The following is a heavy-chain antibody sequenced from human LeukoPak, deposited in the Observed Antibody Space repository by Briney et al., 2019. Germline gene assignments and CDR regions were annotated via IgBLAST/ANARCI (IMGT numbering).Heavy chain of an antibody. CDR2: VYYSGST. CDR1: GDFITAYY. J-gene: IGHJ5*02. D-gene: IGHD2-2*01. V-gene: IGHV4-59*01. Sequence: SETLSLTCTVSGDFITAYYWSWIRQPPGKGLEWIGYVYYSGSTEYNPSLRSRVTISLEMSKHQFSLILTSVTAADTAVYYCARTTEDCSRTSCYQYWFDPWGQGTLVTVSS. CDR3: ARTTEDCSRTSCYQYWFDP.